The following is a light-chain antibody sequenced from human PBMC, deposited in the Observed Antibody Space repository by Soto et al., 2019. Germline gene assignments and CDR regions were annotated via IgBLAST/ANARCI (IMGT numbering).Light chain of an antibody. CDR3: QQLNNYPPT. J-gene: IGKJ5*01. CDR1: QGIFSY. Sequence: DIQMTQSPSTLSGSVGDRVTITCRASQGIFSYLAWYQQKPGKAPELLIYGASTLQSGVPSRFSGRGSGKEFTLTISNLQAEDVATYFCQQLNNYPPTFGQGTRLEIK. CDR2: GAS. V-gene: IGKV1-9*01.